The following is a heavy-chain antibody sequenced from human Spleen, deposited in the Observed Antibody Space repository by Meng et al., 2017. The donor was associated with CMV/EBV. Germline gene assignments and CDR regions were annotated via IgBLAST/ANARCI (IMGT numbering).Heavy chain of an antibody. CDR3: VKGLTTHDY. CDR1: GFSFSSCG. Sequence: LRLSCAASGFSFSSCGMHWVRQAPGKGLESVSVVYGGSSSTYYAASVRGRFTISRDNSENMLYLQMNSLRAEDTAVYYCVKGLTTHDYWGQGTLVTVSS. J-gene: IGHJ4*02. CDR2: VYGGSSST. D-gene: IGHD3-9*01. V-gene: IGHV3-23*03.